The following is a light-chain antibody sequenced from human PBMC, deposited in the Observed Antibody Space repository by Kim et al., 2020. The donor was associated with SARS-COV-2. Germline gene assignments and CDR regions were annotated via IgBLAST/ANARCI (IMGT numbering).Light chain of an antibody. J-gene: IGKJ2*01. CDR1: QSVSSSY. CDR2: GAS. CDR3: QQYGSSPYT. V-gene: IGKV3-20*01. Sequence: EIVLTQSPGTLSLSPGERATLSCRASQSVSSSYLAWYQQKPGQAPRLLIYGASSRATGIPDRFSGSGSGTDFTLAISRLEPEDFAVYYCQQYGSSPYTCGQGPKLEI.